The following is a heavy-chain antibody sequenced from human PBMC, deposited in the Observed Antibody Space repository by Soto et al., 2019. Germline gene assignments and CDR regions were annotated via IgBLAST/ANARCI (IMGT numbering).Heavy chain of an antibody. CDR1: GGSISSGGYS. V-gene: IGHV4-30-2*01. J-gene: IGHJ4*02. CDR3: ARAGGLGAVAVDY. D-gene: IGHD6-19*01. Sequence: QLQLQESGSGLVKPSQTLSLTCAVSGGSISSGGYSWSWIRQPPGKGLEWIGYIYHSGSTYYNPPLMSRVTISVDRSKNQFSLKLSSVTAADTAVYYCARAGGLGAVAVDYWGQGTLVTVSS. CDR2: IYHSGST.